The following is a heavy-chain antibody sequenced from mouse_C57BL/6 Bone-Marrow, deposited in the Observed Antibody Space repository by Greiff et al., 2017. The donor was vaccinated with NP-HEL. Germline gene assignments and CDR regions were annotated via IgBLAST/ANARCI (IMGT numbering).Heavy chain of an antibody. J-gene: IGHJ4*01. CDR3: ARRGGTGTPMDY. Sequence: DVQLVESGGGLVQPGGSLKLSCAASGFTFSDYYMYWVRQTPEKRLEWVAYISNGGGSTYYPDTVKGRLTISRDNAKNTLYLQMSRLKSEDTAMYYCARRGGTGTPMDYWGQGTSVTVSS. D-gene: IGHD3-3*01. CDR1: GFTFSDYY. CDR2: ISNGGGST. V-gene: IGHV5-12*01.